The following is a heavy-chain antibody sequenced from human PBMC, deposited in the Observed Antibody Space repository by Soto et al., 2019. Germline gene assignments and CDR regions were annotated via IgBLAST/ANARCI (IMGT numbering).Heavy chain of an antibody. CDR1: AGSISSGDYY. J-gene: IGHJ6*02. Sequence: QVQLQESGPGLVKPSQTLSLTCTVSAGSISSGDYYWSWIRQPPGKGLEWIGYIYYSGSTYYNPSLKSRVTISVDTSKNQFSLKLSSVTAADTAVYYCARGHRYYDFWSVPRYYGMDVWGQGTTVTVSS. V-gene: IGHV4-30-4*01. CDR3: ARGHRYYDFWSVPRYYGMDV. CDR2: IYYSGST. D-gene: IGHD3-3*01.